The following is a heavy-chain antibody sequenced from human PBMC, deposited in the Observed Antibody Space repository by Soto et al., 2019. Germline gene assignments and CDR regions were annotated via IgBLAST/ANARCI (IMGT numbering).Heavy chain of an antibody. Sequence: QVQLQESGPGLVKPSGTLSLTCAVSGASISDSKWWTWVRQSPGKGLEWIGEISPSGNSNYNPSLKGRVNISVDKSKNQFSLQLISVTAADTAIYYCANKGWTYYFNWGQGTLVTVSS. CDR2: ISPSGNS. V-gene: IGHV4-4*02. D-gene: IGHD5-12*01. CDR1: GASISDSKW. J-gene: IGHJ4*02. CDR3: ANKGWTYYFN.